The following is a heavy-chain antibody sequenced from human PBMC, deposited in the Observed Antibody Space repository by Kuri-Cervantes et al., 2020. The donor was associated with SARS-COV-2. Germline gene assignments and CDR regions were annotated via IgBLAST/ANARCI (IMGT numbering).Heavy chain of an antibody. D-gene: IGHD6-6*01. J-gene: IGHJ6*02. CDR1: GYTFTGYY. V-gene: IGHV1-2*04. CDR3: ARDHKQLRAYYYGMDV. CDR2: INPNSGGT. Sequence: ASVKVSCKASGYTFTGYYMHWVRQAPGQGLEWMGWINPNSGGTNYAQKFQGWVTMTRDTSISTAYMELSRLRSDDTAVYYCARDHKQLRAYYYGMDVWGQGTTVTVSS.